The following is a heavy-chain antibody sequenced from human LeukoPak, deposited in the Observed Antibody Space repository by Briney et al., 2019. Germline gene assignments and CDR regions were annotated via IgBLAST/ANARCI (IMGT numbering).Heavy chain of an antibody. CDR1: GFTFSSYW. CDR2: IHGDGRTT. D-gene: IGHD3-16*01. Sequence: PGGSLRLSCAASGFTFSSYWIHWVRQVPGKGLVWVSRIHGDGRTTTYADSVKGRFTISRDNAKNTLYLQMNSLRAEDTAVYYCARDTQTYYDYVWGSPPLDYWGQGTLVTVSS. CDR3: ARDTQTYYDYVWGSPPLDY. V-gene: IGHV3-74*01. J-gene: IGHJ4*02.